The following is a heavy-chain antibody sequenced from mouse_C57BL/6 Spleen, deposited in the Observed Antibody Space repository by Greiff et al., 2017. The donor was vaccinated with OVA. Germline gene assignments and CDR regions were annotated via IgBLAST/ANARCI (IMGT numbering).Heavy chain of an antibody. D-gene: IGHD2-12*01. CDR3: ASGARRNFDY. V-gene: IGHV1-52*01. Sequence: QVQLQQPGAELVRPGSSVKLSCKASGYTFTSYWMHWVKQRPIQGLEWIGNIDPSDSETHYTQKFKDKATLTVDKSSSTAYMQLSSLTSEDSAVYYCASGARRNFDYWGQGTTLTVSS. CDR2: IDPSDSET. J-gene: IGHJ2*01. CDR1: GYTFTSYW.